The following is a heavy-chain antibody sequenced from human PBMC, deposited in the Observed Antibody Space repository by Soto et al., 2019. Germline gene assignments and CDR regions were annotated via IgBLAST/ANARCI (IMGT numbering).Heavy chain of an antibody. D-gene: IGHD1-26*01. CDR2: IYYSGST. Sequence: QVQLQESGPGLVKPSETLSLTCTVSGGSISSYYWSWIRQPPGKGLEWIGYIYYSGSTNYNPSPKSRVTIPVDTSKNPFSLKLSSVTAADTDVYYCARVWGDGFDIWGQGTMVTVSS. J-gene: IGHJ3*02. V-gene: IGHV4-59*01. CDR3: ARVWGDGFDI. CDR1: GGSISSYY.